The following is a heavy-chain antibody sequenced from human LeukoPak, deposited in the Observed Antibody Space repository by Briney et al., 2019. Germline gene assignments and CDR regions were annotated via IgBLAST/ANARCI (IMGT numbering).Heavy chain of an antibody. V-gene: IGHV3-21*04. D-gene: IGHD6-19*01. J-gene: IGHJ4*02. CDR1: GFTFSSYH. CDR3: AKDVSSSGWYAMVN. CDR2: IGSSGSYI. Sequence: GGSLRLSCEVSGFTFSSYHMNWVRQAPGKGLEWVSSIGSSGSYIYYADSVKGRFTISRDNSKNTLYLQMNSLRAEDTAVYYCAKDVSSSGWYAMVNWGQGTLVTVSS.